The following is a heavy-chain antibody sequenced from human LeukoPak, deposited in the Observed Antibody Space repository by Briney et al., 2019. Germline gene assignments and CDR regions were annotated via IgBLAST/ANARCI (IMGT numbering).Heavy chain of an antibody. CDR1: GGSISSYY. J-gene: IGHJ4*02. V-gene: IGHV4-59*01. CDR2: IYYSGST. Sequence: SETLSLTCTVSGGSISSYYWSWIRQPPGKGLEWIGYIYYSGSTNYNSSLKSRVTISVDTSKNQFSLKLSSVTAADTAVYYCASSPEVYYYGSGSYYLTYWGQGTLVTVSS. D-gene: IGHD3-10*01. CDR3: ASSPEVYYYGSGSYYLTY.